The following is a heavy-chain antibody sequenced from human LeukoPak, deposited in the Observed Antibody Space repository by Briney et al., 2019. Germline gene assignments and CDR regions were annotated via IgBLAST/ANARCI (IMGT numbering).Heavy chain of an antibody. CDR2: IYSGGSA. Sequence: GSLRLSCAASGFTVSSNYMTWVRQAPGKGLEWVSVIYSGGSAYYADSVKGRFTISRDNSKNTLYLQMNSLRAEDTAVYFCAKGSGWEASYFYYYMDVWGKGTAVTISS. V-gene: IGHV3-66*01. J-gene: IGHJ6*03. CDR3: AKGSGWEASYFYYYMDV. D-gene: IGHD1-26*01. CDR1: GFTVSSNY.